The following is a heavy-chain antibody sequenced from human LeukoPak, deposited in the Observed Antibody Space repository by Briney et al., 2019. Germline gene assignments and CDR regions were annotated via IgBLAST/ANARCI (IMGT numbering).Heavy chain of an antibody. J-gene: IGHJ4*02. Sequence: SVKVSCKASGGTFSSYAISWVRQAPGQGLERMGGIIPIFGTANYAQKFQGRVTITADESTSTAYMELSSLRSEDTAVYYCARDAPCTNGVCYFDYWGQGTLVTVSS. CDR2: IIPIFGTA. CDR3: ARDAPCTNGVCYFDY. CDR1: GGTFSSYA. V-gene: IGHV1-69*13. D-gene: IGHD2-8*01.